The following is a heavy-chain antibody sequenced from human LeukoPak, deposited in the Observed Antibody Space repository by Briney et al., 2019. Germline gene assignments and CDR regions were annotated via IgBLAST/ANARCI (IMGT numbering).Heavy chain of an antibody. V-gene: IGHV3-23*01. J-gene: IGHJ3*02. CDR3: AKSSLAGDSSGYYYLLDAFDI. CDR2: ISGSGST. CDR1: GFTFSSFA. Sequence: AGGSLRLSCAASGFTFSSFAMGWVRQAPGKGLEWVSAISGSGSTYYADSVKGRFTISRDNSKNTLYLQMNSLRAEDTAVYYCAKSSLAGDSSGYYYLLDAFDIWGQGTMVTVSS. D-gene: IGHD3-22*01.